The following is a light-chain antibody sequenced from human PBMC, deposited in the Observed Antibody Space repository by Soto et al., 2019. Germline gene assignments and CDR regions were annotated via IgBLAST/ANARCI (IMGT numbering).Light chain of an antibody. Sequence: IQMTQSPSSLSASVVDRVTISCRASQDINKYLAWYQQIPGRAPKLLICAASTLQSGVPSRFSASGSGTDFTLTVGGLQPEDAATYYCQQTKGFPLTFGGGTKVDIK. V-gene: IGKV1-12*01. CDR2: AAS. CDR1: QDINKY. CDR3: QQTKGFPLT. J-gene: IGKJ4*01.